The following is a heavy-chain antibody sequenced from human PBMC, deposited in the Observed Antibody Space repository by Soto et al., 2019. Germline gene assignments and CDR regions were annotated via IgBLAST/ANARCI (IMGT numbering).Heavy chain of an antibody. CDR3: ARIDYDILTGYSYFDY. J-gene: IGHJ4*02. CDR1: GFSLSTSGMC. D-gene: IGHD3-9*01. V-gene: IGHV2-70*11. Sequence: SGPTLVNPTQTLTLTCTFSGFSLSTSGMCVSWIRQPPGKALEWLARIDWDDDKYYSTSLKTRLTISKDTSKNQVVLTMTNMDPVDTATYYCARIDYDILTGYSYFDYWGQGTLVTVSS. CDR2: IDWDDDK.